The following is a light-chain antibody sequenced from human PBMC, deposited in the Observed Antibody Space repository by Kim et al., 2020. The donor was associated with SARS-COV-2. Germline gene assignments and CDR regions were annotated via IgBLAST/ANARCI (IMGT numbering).Light chain of an antibody. CDR3: QMWDSSSDHVV. J-gene: IGLJ2*01. CDR1: NIGSKS. V-gene: IGLV3-21*04. CDR2: YDS. Sequence: APGTTVRITWGGNNIGSKSVHWYQQKPGQAPVLVIYYDSDRPSGIPERFSGSSAGNTATLTISRVEAGDEADYYCQMWDSSSDHVVFGGGTQLTVL.